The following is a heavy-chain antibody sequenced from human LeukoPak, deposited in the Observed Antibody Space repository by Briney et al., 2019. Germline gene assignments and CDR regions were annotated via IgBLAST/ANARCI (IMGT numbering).Heavy chain of an antibody. CDR3: RAAVAGDYFDL. Sequence: PGGSLKLSCAASGFTHSGAAMHWVRQASGKGLEWLGRIRSKADSYTTAYAASVKGRFTVSRDDSKNTAYLQMNSLKTEDTAVYYCRAAVAGDYFDLWGRGTLVTVSS. CDR1: GFTHSGAA. D-gene: IGHD6-19*01. CDR2: IRSKADSYTT. J-gene: IGHJ2*01. V-gene: IGHV3-73*01.